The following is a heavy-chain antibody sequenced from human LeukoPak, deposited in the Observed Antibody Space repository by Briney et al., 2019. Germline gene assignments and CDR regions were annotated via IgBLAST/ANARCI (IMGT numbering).Heavy chain of an antibody. V-gene: IGHV4-30-2*01. CDR3: ARFSPRAMGNYLDF. Sequence: PSQTLSLTCAVSGGSVSSGSYSWSWIRQPPGKGLEWIGYIYPRGSTYYNPSLKSRVILSLDKSANQFSLNLSSVTAADTAVYYCARFSPRAMGNYLDFWGQGTLVTVSS. J-gene: IGHJ4*02. CDR2: IYPRGST. CDR1: GGSVSSGSYS. D-gene: IGHD7-27*01.